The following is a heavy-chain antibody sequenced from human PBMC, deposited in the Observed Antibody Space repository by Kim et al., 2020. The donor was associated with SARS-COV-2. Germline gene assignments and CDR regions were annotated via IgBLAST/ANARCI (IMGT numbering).Heavy chain of an antibody. J-gene: IGHJ4*02. Sequence: ADSVKGRFTISRDNGKNTVYLQMDSLRAEDTAIYYCARDLYSGYDLGSLNYWGQGTLVTVSS. V-gene: IGHV3-74*01. D-gene: IGHD5-12*01. CDR3: ARDLYSGYDLGSLNY.